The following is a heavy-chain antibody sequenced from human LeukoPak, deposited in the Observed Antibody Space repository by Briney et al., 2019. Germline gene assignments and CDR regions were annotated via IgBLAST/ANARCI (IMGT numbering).Heavy chain of an antibody. CDR2: INTYNGNT. CDR1: GYTFTGYG. D-gene: IGHD1-26*01. V-gene: IGHV1-18*01. CDR3: ARDEASVSYRDYYYSMDV. J-gene: IGHJ6*02. Sequence: ASVRVSFKASGYTFTGYGISWVRQAPGQGLEWMGWINTYNGNTNYVEKFQGRVTMTTDTSRSTAYMELRRLRSDDTAVYYCARDEASVSYRDYYYSMDVWDQGTTVTVSS.